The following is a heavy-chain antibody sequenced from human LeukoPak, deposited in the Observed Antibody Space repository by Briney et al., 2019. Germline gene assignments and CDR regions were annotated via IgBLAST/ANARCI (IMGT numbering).Heavy chain of an antibody. Sequence: PGGSLRLSCAASGFTFSSYGMHWVRQAPGKGLEWVAVIWYDGSNKYYADSVKGRFTISRDNSKNTLYLQMNSPRAEDTAVYYCAKAGRYCSSTSCYSLNWFDPWGQGTLVTVSS. D-gene: IGHD2-2*02. CDR3: AKAGRYCSSTSCYSLNWFDP. V-gene: IGHV3-33*06. CDR1: GFTFSSYG. CDR2: IWYDGSNK. J-gene: IGHJ5*02.